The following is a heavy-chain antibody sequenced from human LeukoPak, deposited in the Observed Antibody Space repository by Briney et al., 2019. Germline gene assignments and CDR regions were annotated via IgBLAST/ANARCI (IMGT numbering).Heavy chain of an antibody. J-gene: IGHJ4*02. CDR3: ATNPLYYDILTGTIFDY. Sequence: GRSLRLSCAASGFTFSSYAMHWVRQAPGKGLEWVAVISYDGSNKYYADSVKGRFTISRDNSKNTLYLQMNSLSAEDTAVYYCATNPLYYDILTGTIFDYWGQGTLVTVSS. CDR2: ISYDGSNK. CDR1: GFTFSSYA. D-gene: IGHD3-9*01. V-gene: IGHV3-30*04.